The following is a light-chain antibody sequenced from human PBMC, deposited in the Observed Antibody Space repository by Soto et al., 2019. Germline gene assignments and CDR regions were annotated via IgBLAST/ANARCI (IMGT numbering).Light chain of an antibody. CDR3: QVWDSSSDHHV. CDR1: NIGYKS. J-gene: IGLJ1*01. CDR2: DDN. Sequence: SYALTQPPSVSVAPGQTARITCGGNNIGYKSAHWYQQRPGQAPVLVVYDDNRRPSGIPERFSGSNSGNTATLTLSRVEAGDEADYYCQVWDSSSDHHVFGTGTKVTVL. V-gene: IGLV3-21*02.